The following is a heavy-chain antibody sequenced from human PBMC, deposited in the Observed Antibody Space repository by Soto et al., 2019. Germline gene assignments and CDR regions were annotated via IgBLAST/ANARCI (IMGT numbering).Heavy chain of an antibody. CDR1: GGSFSGYY. D-gene: IGHD3-10*01. CDR2: INHSGST. Sequence: SETLSLTCAVYGGSFSGYYWSWIRQPPGKGLEWIGEINHSGSTNYNPSLKSRVTISVDTSKNQFSLKLSSVTAADTAVYYCAWLHYYGSGSRHHAFDIWGQGKMVT. V-gene: IGHV4-34*01. CDR3: AWLHYYGSGSRHHAFDI. J-gene: IGHJ3*02.